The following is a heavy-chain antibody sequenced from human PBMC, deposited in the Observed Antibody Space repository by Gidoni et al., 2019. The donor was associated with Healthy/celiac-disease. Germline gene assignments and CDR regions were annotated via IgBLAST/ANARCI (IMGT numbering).Heavy chain of an antibody. V-gene: IGHV1-2*02. J-gene: IGHJ5*02. Sequence: QVQLVPSGAEVMKPGASVKVSCKASGYSFTGYYMHWVRQASGQGLEWMGWIYPNSCGTNYAQKFQGRVTMTRGTTISTAFVGLSRLRSDDTTVYYCARELERHGFDPWGQGTLVTVSS. CDR2: IYPNSCGT. CDR1: GYSFTGYY. D-gene: IGHD1-1*01. CDR3: ARELERHGFDP.